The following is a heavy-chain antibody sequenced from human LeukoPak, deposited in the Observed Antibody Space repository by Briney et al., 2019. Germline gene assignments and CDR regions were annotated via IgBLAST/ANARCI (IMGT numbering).Heavy chain of an antibody. CDR2: MNPNSGNT. V-gene: IGHV1-8*03. CDR1: GYTFTSYD. J-gene: IGHJ4*02. D-gene: IGHD4-17*01. CDR3: ARDGQVGMTTVTQLDY. Sequence: ASVKVSCKASGYTFTSYDINWVRQATGQGLKLMGWMNPNSGNTGYAQKFQGRVTITRNTSISTAYMELSSLRSEDTGVYYCARDGQVGMTTVTQLDYWGQGTLVTVSS.